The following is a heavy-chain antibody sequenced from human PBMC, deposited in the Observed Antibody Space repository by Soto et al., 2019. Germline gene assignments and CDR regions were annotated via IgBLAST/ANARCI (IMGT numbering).Heavy chain of an antibody. CDR3: AREEMGYSYELAVPGSFDL. V-gene: IGHV4-59*01. J-gene: IGHJ2*01. D-gene: IGHD5-18*01. Sequence: PSETLSLTCTVSGGSISSYYWSWIRQPPGKGLEWIGYIYYSGSTNYNPSLKSRVTISVDTSKNQFSLKLSSVTAADTAVYYWAREEMGYSYELAVPGSFDLRGRGTLVTVSS. CDR2: IYYSGST. CDR1: GGSISSYY.